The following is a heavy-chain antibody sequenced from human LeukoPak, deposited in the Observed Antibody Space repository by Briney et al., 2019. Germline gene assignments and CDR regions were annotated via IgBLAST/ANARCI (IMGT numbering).Heavy chain of an antibody. Sequence: GGSLRLSCAASGFTFSSYSMNWVRQAPGKGLEWVSSISSSSSYIYYADSVKGRFTISRDNAKNSLYLQMNSLRAEDTAVYYCARGIGGAHDYFDYWGQGTLVTVSS. CDR3: ARGIGGAHDYFDY. D-gene: IGHD3-16*01. V-gene: IGHV3-21*01. CDR2: ISSSSSYI. J-gene: IGHJ4*02. CDR1: GFTFSSYS.